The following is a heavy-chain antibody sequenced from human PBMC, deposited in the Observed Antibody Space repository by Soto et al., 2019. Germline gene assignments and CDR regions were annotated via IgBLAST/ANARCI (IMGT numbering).Heavy chain of an antibody. CDR1: SGSINEYN. J-gene: IGHJ3*02. CDR3: ARGGSRYGFNAFDI. Sequence: KASETLSLTCTVSSGSINEYNWNWIRQPPGRGLEWIGFLYGGGSTNHKPSLKSRLSISVDTSKNQISLRLSSVTAADTAVYYCARGGSRYGFNAFDIWGQGAMVTVSS. V-gene: IGHV4-59*01. D-gene: IGHD5-18*01. CDR2: LYGGGST.